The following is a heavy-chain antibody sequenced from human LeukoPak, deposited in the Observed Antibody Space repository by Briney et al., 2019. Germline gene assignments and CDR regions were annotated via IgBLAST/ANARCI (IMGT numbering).Heavy chain of an antibody. Sequence: GGSLRLSCAASGFSFGSHGMHWVRQAPGKGLEWVAFIRYDGSNKYYADSVKGRFTISRDNSKNTLYLQMNSLRAEDTAVYYCAKDPTGYYYDSSGYYGGYWGQGTLVTVSS. CDR3: AKDPTGYYYDSSGYYGGY. CDR2: IRYDGSNK. J-gene: IGHJ4*02. V-gene: IGHV3-30*02. CDR1: GFSFGSHG. D-gene: IGHD3-22*01.